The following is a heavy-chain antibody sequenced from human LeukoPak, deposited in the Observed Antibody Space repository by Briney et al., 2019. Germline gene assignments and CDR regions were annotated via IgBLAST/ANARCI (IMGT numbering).Heavy chain of an antibody. CDR2: ISSDGSGT. CDR1: GFSFSTFW. V-gene: IGHV3-74*01. D-gene: IGHD6-19*01. CDR3: VRDNSGWYWNWFDP. J-gene: IGHJ5*02. Sequence: PGGSLRLSCAASGFSFSTFWMHWVRQAPGKGLVWVSRISSDGSGTDYTDSVKGRFTISRDNARNTLYLQMNSLRAEDTAVYYCVRDNSGWYWNWFDPWGQGTLVTVSS.